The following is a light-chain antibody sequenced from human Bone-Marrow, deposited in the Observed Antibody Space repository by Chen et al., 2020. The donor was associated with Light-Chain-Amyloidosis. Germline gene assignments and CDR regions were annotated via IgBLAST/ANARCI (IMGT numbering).Light chain of an antibody. CDR3: QSADSSGTYEVI. J-gene: IGLJ2*01. CDR2: RDT. V-gene: IGLV3-25*03. CDR1: DLPTKY. Sequence: SSELTQPPSVSVSPGHTARITCSGDDLPTKYAYWYQQTPGQDPVLVIHRDTERPSGISERFSGSSSGTTATLTISGVQAEDEADYHCQSADSSGTYEVIFGGGTKLTVL.